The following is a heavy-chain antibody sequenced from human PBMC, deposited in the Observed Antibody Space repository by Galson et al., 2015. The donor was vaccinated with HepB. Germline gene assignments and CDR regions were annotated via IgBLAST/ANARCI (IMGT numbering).Heavy chain of an antibody. CDR2: IYPSGDTT. D-gene: IGHD1-20*01. Sequence: FLRLSCAASGLTFSNYAMSWVRQAPGKGLEWVSGIYPSGDTTYYADSVKGRFTISRDDSKNTLYLQMNSLRAEDTAVYFCAKDFCRADNCNPFDYWGQGTLVTVSS. CDR3: AKDFCRADNCNPFDY. J-gene: IGHJ4*02. V-gene: IGHV3-23*01. CDR1: GLTFSNYA.